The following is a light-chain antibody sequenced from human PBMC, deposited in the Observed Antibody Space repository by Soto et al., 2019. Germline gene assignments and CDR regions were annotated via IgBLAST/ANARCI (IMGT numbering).Light chain of an antibody. CDR1: QGVTTN. J-gene: IGKJ5*01. CDR2: DVS. Sequence: EIVMTQSPATLSVSPGERATLSCRAGQGVTTNFAWYQQKSGQSPRLLIYDVSTRATGVPARFSGTGSETDFTLNISGLQSDDSSVYFCQQYNNWPFSFGQRTRLEIK. V-gene: IGKV3-15*01. CDR3: QQYNNWPFS.